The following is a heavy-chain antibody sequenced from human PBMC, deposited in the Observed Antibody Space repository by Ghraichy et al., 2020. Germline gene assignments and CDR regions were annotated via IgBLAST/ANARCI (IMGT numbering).Heavy chain of an antibody. CDR2: MNSNTGKT. V-gene: IGHV1-8*01. CDR1: GYNFTNYD. J-gene: IGHJ6*02. CDR3: ARGRRRNSYYNMDV. Sequence: VSCRASGYNFTNYDVNWVRQAPGHGLEWMGWMNSNTGKTGYAQKFQGRVALAKNSSTSTGYMELTGLTFDDTAMYYCARGRRRNSYYNMDVWGQGTTVTVAS. D-gene: IGHD3-10*01.